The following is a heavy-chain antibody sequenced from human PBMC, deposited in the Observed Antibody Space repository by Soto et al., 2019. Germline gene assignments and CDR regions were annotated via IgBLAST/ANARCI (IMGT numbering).Heavy chain of an antibody. CDR1: GFTFSSYS. CDR3: ARDDYDSSGYTAYYYYYGMDV. V-gene: IGHV3-48*02. CDR2: ISSSSSTI. Sequence: GGSLRLSCAASGFTFSSYSMNWVRQAPGKGLEWVSYISSSSSTIYYADSVKGRFTISRDNAKNSLYLQMNSLRDEDTAVYYCARDDYDSSGYTAYYYYYGMDVWGQGTTVTVSS. J-gene: IGHJ6*02. D-gene: IGHD3-22*01.